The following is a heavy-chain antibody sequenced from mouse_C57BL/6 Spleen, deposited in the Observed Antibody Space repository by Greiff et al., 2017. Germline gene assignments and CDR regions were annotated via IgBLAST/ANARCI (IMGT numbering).Heavy chain of an antibody. V-gene: IGHV1-61*01. D-gene: IGHD2-1*01. CDR1: GYTFTSYW. Sequence: VQLQQPGAELVRPGSSVKLSCKASGYTFTSYWMDWVKQRPGQGLEWIGNIYPSDSETHYNQKFKDKATLTVDKSSSTAYMQLSSLTSGDSAVYYCAILPRRFAYWGQGTLVTVSA. J-gene: IGHJ3*01. CDR3: AILPRRFAY. CDR2: IYPSDSET.